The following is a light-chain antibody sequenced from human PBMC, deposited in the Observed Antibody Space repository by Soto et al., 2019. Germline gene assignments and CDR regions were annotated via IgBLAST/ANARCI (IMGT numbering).Light chain of an antibody. J-gene: IGKJ4*01. Sequence: ILMTQSPATLSVSPGERATLSCRASQSVSNNLAWYQQKPGQGLRLLIYGAFTRATGIPARFSGSGSGTEFTLTISSLQSEDFAVYYCQQYKNWPPLTFGGGTKVEIK. CDR1: QSVSNN. CDR3: QQYKNWPPLT. CDR2: GAF. V-gene: IGKV3-15*01.